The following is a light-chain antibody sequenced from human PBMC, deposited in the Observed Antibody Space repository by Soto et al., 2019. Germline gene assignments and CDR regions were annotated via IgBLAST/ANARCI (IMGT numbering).Light chain of an antibody. CDR1: SSNIGSKT. CDR3: AAWDDSLKGVV. V-gene: IGLV1-44*01. J-gene: IGLJ2*01. CDR2: SNN. Sequence: QLVLTQPPSASGTPGQRVTISCSGSSSNIGSKTVNWYQQLPGTAPKLLIYSNNQRPSGVPDRFSGSKSGTSASLAISGLQSEDEADYYCAAWDDSLKGVVFGGGTKLTVL.